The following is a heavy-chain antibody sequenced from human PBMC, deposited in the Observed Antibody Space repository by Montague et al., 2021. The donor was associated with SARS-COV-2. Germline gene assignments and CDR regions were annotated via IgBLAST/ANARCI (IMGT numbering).Heavy chain of an antibody. D-gene: IGHD1-1*01. CDR2: ISGSGFKT. V-gene: IGHV3-23*01. CDR3: AEKRSDPGPHWLATDY. Sequence: SLRLSCPAPGFAFDNYAMMWVRQAPGKGLEWVSAISGSGFKTHYADSVKGRFTISRDNSNNTLYLLMNTLRAEDTAIYYCAEKRSDPGPHWLATDYWGQGILVTVSP. CDR1: GFAFDNYA. J-gene: IGHJ4*02.